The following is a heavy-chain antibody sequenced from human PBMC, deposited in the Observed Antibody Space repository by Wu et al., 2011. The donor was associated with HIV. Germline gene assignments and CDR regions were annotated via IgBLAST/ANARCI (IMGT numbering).Heavy chain of an antibody. V-gene: IGHV1-18*01. CDR2: ISTYNGKT. CDR1: GYTFTSYG. J-gene: IGHJ6*03. Sequence: QVQLVQSGAEVKKPGASVKVSCKASGYTFTSYGISWVRQAPGQGLEWIAWISTYNGKTNYAQKVQGRVTMTTDTSTSTVDMELRNLRSDDTAVYYCARDATGYCNGRNCYPANNMDVWGKGTTVTVSS. CDR3: ARDATGYCNGRNCYPANNMDV. D-gene: IGHD2-15*01.